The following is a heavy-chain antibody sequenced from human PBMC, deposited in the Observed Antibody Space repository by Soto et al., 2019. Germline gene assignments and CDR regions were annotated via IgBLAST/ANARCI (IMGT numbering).Heavy chain of an antibody. CDR3: ARVSMVRGVRDPGYYFDY. J-gene: IGHJ4*02. CDR1: GGSISSYY. Sequence: PSETLSLTCTVSGGSISSYYWSWIRQPPGKGLEWIGYIYYSGSTTYNPSLKSRVTISVDTSKNQFSLKLSSVTAADTAVYYCARVSMVRGVRDPGYYFDYWGQGTLVTVSS. D-gene: IGHD3-10*01. V-gene: IGHV4-59*01. CDR2: IYYSGST.